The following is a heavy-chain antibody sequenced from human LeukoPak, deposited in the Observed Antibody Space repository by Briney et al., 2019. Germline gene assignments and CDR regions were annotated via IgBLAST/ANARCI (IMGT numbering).Heavy chain of an antibody. CDR2: TYYRSKWYN. D-gene: IGHD3-9*01. J-gene: IGHJ5*02. V-gene: IGHV6-1*01. CDR1: GDNVSNNSAA. CDR3: SREAYDTLTGYYTNWFDP. Sequence: PSQTLSLTCAISGDNVSNNSAAWNWIRQSPSRGLEWLGRTYYRSKWYNDYALSVKSRITINPDTSKNHFSLQLNSVTPEDTAVYYCSREAYDTLTGYYTNWFDPWGQGTLVTVSS.